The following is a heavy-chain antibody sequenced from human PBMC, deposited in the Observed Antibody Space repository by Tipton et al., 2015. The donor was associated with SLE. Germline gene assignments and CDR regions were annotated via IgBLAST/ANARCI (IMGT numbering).Heavy chain of an antibody. Sequence: GLVKPSGTLSLTCAVSGGSISSSNWWSWVRQPPGKGLEWIGEIYHSGSTNYNPSLKSRVTISVDKSKNQFSLKLSSVTAADTAVYYCARRYYYDSSGYYPYYYYMDVWGKGTTVTVSS. CDR2: IYHSGST. CDR1: GGSISSSNW. V-gene: IGHV4-4*02. CDR3: ARRYYYDSSGYYPYYYYMDV. D-gene: IGHD3-22*01. J-gene: IGHJ6*03.